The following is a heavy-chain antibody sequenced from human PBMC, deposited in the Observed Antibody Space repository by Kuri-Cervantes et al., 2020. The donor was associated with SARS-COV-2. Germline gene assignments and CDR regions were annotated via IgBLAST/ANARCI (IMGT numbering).Heavy chain of an antibody. V-gene: IGHV3-7*03. J-gene: IGHJ3*02. CDR1: GFTFSSYW. CDR2: IKQDGSEK. CDR3: AKDPWAFVVSGGFDT. D-gene: IGHD2-8*02. Sequence: GGSLRLSCAASGFTFSSYWMSWVRQAPGKGLEWVANIKQDGSEKYYVDSVKGRFTISRDNSQNTLFLQMDNLRAEDTATYYCAKDPWAFVVSGGFDTWGQGTMVTVSS.